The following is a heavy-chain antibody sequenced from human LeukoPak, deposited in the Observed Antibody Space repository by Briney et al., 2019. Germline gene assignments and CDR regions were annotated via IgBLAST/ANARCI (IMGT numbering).Heavy chain of an antibody. J-gene: IGHJ4*02. CDR3: TPGGRHIVGASMAY. CDR2: IKSKTDGGTT. Sequence: GGSLRLSCAASGFTFSNAWMSWVRQAPGKGLEWVGRIKSKTDGGTTDYAAPVKGRFTISRDDSKNTLYLQMNSLKTEDTAVYYCTPGGRHIVGASMAYWGQGTLVTVSS. D-gene: IGHD1-26*01. CDR1: GFTFSNAW. V-gene: IGHV3-15*01.